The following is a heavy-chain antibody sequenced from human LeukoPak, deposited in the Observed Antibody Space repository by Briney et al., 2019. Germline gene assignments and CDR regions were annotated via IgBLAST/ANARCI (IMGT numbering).Heavy chain of an antibody. CDR1: GFTFRTYS. D-gene: IGHD6-13*01. J-gene: IGHJ4*02. V-gene: IGHV3-48*01. Sequence: GGSLRLSCATSGFTFRTYSMNWVRQAPGKGLEWLSYISSTSRTIYYADSVKGRFTISRDNAKNSLSLQMNSLRAEDTAVYYCARDHSSWTLTYFDYWGQGTLVTVSS. CDR3: ARDHSSWTLTYFDY. CDR2: ISSTSRTI.